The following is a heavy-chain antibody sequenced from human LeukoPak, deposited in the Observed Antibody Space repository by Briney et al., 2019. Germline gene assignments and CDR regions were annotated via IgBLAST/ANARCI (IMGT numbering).Heavy chain of an antibody. CDR2: IYYRGRT. CDR3: ARHVLRRGPWYFDY. V-gene: IGHV4-39*01. J-gene: IGHJ4*02. CDR1: GGSISSSNYY. Sequence: SETLSLTCTVSGGSISSSNYYWGWIRQPPGKGLEWIGTIYYRGRTYYNPSLKSRVTISVDTSKNQVSLKLSSMTAADTAVYCCARHVLRRGPWYFDYWGQGTLVTVSS. D-gene: IGHD4-17*01.